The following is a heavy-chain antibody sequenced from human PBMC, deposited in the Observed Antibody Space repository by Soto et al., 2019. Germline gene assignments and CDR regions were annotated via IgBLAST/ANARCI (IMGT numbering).Heavy chain of an antibody. Sequence: GASVKVSCKASGGTFSSYAISWVRQAPGQGLEWMGGIIPIIGTANYAQKFQGRVTMTRNESTSTAYMELSSLRSEDTAVYYCARGLAIGGKLRAFDIWGQGTMVTVSS. CDR1: GGTFSSYA. J-gene: IGHJ3*02. CDR3: ARGLAIGGKLRAFDI. D-gene: IGHD2-21*01. V-gene: IGHV1-69*05. CDR2: IIPIIGTA.